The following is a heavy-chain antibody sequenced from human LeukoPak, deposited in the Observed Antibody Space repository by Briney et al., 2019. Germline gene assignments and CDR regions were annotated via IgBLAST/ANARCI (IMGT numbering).Heavy chain of an antibody. J-gene: IGHJ4*02. CDR3: AKAPVTTCSGAYCYPFDY. CDR1: GFTFSSYG. Sequence: GGSLRLSCAASGFTFSSYGMSWVRQAPGKGLEWVSAISGSGGSTYYADSVKGRFTISRDNSKNTLYLQMNSLRAEDTAVYYCAKAPVTTCSGAYCYPFDYWSQGNLVTVSS. V-gene: IGHV3-23*01. D-gene: IGHD2-15*01. CDR2: ISGSGGST.